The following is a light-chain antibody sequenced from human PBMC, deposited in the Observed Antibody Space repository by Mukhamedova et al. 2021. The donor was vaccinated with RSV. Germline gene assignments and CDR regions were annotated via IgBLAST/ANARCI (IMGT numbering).Light chain of an antibody. CDR2: GKN. CDR3: NSRRDSSGKHWV. V-gene: IGLV3-19*01. J-gene: IGLJ3*02. Sequence: WYQQHPGQAPVLVIHGKNNRPSGIPDRFSGSSSGDTASLTIAGAQAEDEAVYYCNSRRDSSGKHWVFGAGTKVTVL.